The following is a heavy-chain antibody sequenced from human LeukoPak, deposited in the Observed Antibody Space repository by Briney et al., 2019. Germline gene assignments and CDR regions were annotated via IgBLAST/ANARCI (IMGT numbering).Heavy chain of an antibody. V-gene: IGHV3-33*01. CDR3: ARAGSNWNYVY. D-gene: IGHD1-7*01. J-gene: IGHJ4*02. CDR2: IWYDGSNK. CDR1: GFTFSSYG. Sequence: HTGRSLRLSCAASGFTFSSYGMHWVRQAPGKGLEWVAVIWYDGSNKYYADSVKGRFTISRDNSKNTLYLQMNSLRAEDTAVYYCARAGSNWNYVYWGQGTLVTVSS.